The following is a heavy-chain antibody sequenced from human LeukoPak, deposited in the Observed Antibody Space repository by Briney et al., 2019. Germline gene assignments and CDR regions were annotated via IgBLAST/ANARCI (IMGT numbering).Heavy chain of an antibody. D-gene: IGHD6-19*01. CDR1: AGSVSSGSYY. CDR2: IYYSGST. CDR3: ARAVAGTFGY. Sequence: SETLSLTCTVSAGSVSSGSYYWSWIRQPPGKGLEWIGYIYYSGSTKYNPSLKSRVTILADTSKNQFSLKLSSVTAADTAVYFCARAVAGTFGYWGQGTLVTVSS. V-gene: IGHV4-61*01. J-gene: IGHJ4*02.